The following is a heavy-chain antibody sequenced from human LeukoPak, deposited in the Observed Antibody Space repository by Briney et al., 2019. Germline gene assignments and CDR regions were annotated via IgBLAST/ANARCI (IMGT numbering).Heavy chain of an antibody. Sequence: SETLSLTCTVAGGSISSYYWSWIRQPPGKGLEWIGYISYSGSTNYNPSLKSRVTISVDTSKNQFSLKLSSVTAADTAVYYCARSVYCSSTSCYTAVDYWGQGTLVTVSS. CDR2: ISYSGST. D-gene: IGHD2-2*02. CDR1: GGSISSYY. CDR3: ARSVYCSSTSCYTAVDY. J-gene: IGHJ4*02. V-gene: IGHV4-59*01.